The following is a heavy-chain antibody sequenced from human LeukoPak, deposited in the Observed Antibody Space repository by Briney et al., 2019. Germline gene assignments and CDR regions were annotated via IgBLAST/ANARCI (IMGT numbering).Heavy chain of an antibody. CDR2: IWYDGSNK. D-gene: IGHD6-13*01. J-gene: IGHJ4*02. Sequence: GRSLRLSCAASGFTFSSYGMHWVRQAPGKGLEWVAVIWYDGSNKYYADSVKGRFTISRDNSKNTLYLQMNSLRAEDTAAYYCAKDFGYSSPIDYWGQGTLVTVSS. V-gene: IGHV3-33*06. CDR3: AKDFGYSSPIDY. CDR1: GFTFSSYG.